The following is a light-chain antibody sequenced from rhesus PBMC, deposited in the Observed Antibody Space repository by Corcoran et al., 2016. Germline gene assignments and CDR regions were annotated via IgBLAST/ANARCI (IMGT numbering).Light chain of an antibody. CDR3: SSYADSNTFV. CDR2: DVT. Sequence: QAALTQPPSVSGSPGQSVTMSCTGTSSDIGLYNYVSWYQQHPGKAPKLRIYDVTKRPSGVSDRFTGSKSGNTASLTISGLQVEDEADYYCSSYADSNTFVFGSGTRRTVL. CDR1: SSDIGLYNY. V-gene: IGLV2-23*01. J-gene: IGLJ1*01.